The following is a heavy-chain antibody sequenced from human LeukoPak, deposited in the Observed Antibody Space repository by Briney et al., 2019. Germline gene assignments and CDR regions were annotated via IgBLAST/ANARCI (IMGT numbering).Heavy chain of an antibody. CDR1: GGSFSGYY. CDR2: LYHSDSA. Sequence: SETLSLTCAVYGGSFSGYYWSWIRQPPGRGLEWIGSLYHSDSAYYNTSLRSRVSMSVDTSKNQFSLTLSFVTAADTAVYYCARQHDSYYYYYIDVWGSGTTVTVSS. V-gene: IGHV4-34*10. CDR3: ARQHDSYYYYYIDV. J-gene: IGHJ6*03.